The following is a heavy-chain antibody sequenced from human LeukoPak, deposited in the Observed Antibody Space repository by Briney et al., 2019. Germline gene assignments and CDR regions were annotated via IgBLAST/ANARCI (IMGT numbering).Heavy chain of an antibody. D-gene: IGHD3-22*01. J-gene: IGHJ3*01. V-gene: IGHV3-66*01. CDR2: IYSGGST. CDR1: GFTVSSNY. CDR3: ARMTYYYDSSAYYLPDAFDL. Sequence: PGGSLRLSCAASGFTVSSNYMSWVRQAPGKGLEWVSVIYSGGSTYYADSVKGRFTISRDTSNNTVYLQMNSLRAEDTAVYFCARMTYYYDSSAYYLPDAFDLWGQGTMVTVSP.